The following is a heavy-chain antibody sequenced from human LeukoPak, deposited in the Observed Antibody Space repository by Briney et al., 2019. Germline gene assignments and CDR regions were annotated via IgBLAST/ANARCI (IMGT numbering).Heavy chain of an antibody. CDR1: GFTFSSYG. CDR3: ARGGYSYGSVDY. V-gene: IGHV3-33*01. CDR2: IWYDGSNK. J-gene: IGHJ4*02. Sequence: PGGSLRLSCAASGFTFSSYGMHWVRQAPGKGLEWVAVIWYDGSNKYYADSVKGRFTISRDNSKNTLYLQMNSLRAEDTAVYYCARGGYSYGSVDYWGQGTLVTVSS. D-gene: IGHD5-18*01.